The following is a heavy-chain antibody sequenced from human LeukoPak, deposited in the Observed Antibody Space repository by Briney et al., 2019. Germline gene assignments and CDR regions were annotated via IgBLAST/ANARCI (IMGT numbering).Heavy chain of an antibody. D-gene: IGHD3-10*01. Sequence: PSETLSLTCTVSGGSISSSSHYWGWIRQPPGKGLEWIGSIYYSGSTYYNSSLKSRVTISVDTSNNQFSLKLSSVTAADTAVYYCARAHGSGGIDYWGQGTLVTVSS. J-gene: IGHJ4*02. V-gene: IGHV4-39*07. CDR3: ARAHGSGGIDY. CDR1: GGSISSSSHY. CDR2: IYYSGST.